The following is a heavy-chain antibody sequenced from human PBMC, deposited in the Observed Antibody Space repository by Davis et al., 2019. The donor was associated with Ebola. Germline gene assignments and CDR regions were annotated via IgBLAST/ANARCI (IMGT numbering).Heavy chain of an antibody. D-gene: IGHD2-2*02. J-gene: IGHJ4*02. V-gene: IGHV4-31*03. CDR3: ARGYCSSTSCYTLDY. Sequence: SETLSLTCTVSGGSISSGGYYWSWIRQHPGKGLEWIGYIYYSGSTYYNPSLKSRVTISVDTSKNQFSLKLSSVTAADTAVYYCARGYCSSTSCYTLDYWGQGTLVTVSS. CDR2: IYYSGST. CDR1: GGSISSGGYY.